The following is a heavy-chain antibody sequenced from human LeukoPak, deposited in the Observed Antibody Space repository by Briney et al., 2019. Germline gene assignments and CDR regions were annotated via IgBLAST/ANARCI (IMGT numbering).Heavy chain of an antibody. J-gene: IGHJ6*02. D-gene: IGHD3-22*01. CDR3: ARGLYDSSHYYYYGMDV. Sequence: ASVTVSFTVSGYTFTSYDINWVRQATGQGLEWMGWMNPKSGNTGYAQKFQGRVTMTRNTSISTAYMELSSLRSEDTAVYYRARGLYDSSHYYYYGMDVWGQGTTVTVSS. CDR1: GYTFTSYD. V-gene: IGHV1-8*01. CDR2: MNPKSGNT.